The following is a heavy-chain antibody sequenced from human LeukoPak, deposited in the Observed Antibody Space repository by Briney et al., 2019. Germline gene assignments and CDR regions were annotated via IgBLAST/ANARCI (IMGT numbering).Heavy chain of an antibody. V-gene: IGHV5-51*01. J-gene: IGHJ3*02. D-gene: IGHD2-2*01. CDR2: IYPGDSDT. Sequence: GESLKISCKGSGYSFTSYWIGWVRQMPGKGLEWMGIIYPGDSDTRYSPSFQGQVTISADKSISTAYLQWSSLKASDTAMYYCARGSYCSSTSYPGGAFDIWGQGTMVTVSS. CDR1: GYSFTSYW. CDR3: ARGSYCSSTSYPGGAFDI.